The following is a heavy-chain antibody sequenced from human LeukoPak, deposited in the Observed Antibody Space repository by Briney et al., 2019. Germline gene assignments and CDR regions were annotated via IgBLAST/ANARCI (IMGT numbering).Heavy chain of an antibody. CDR1: GFTFSSYS. J-gene: IGHJ4*02. D-gene: IGHD1-26*01. CDR3: AKDFGNYGGGSYYFDY. CDR2: ISTSTTTI. Sequence: PGGSLRLSCAASGFTFSSYSMNWVRQAPGKGLEWIANISTSTTTIYYANSVKGRFTISRDNAKKPLYLQMNSLRAEDTAVYYCAKDFGNYGGGSYYFDYWGQGTLVTVSS. V-gene: IGHV3-48*01.